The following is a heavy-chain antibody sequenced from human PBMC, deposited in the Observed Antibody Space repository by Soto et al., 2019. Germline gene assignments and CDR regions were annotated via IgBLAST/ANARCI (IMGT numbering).Heavy chain of an antibody. D-gene: IGHD2-15*01. CDR1: GFIFSHYL. J-gene: IGHJ4*02. Sequence: EVHQVESGGDLVQPGGSLRLSCTASGFIFSHYLMTWVRQAPGKGLEWVANINRDGSDNYLVDSLKGRFTISRDNAKNSLYLQMNRLRAEDTAVYYCVHVKLIDVDDFDYWGQGTLVTVSS. V-gene: IGHV3-7*03. CDR2: INRDGSDN. CDR3: VHVKLIDVDDFDY.